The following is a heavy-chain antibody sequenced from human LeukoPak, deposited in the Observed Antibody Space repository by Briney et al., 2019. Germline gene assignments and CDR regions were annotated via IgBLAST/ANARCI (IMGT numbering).Heavy chain of an antibody. CDR2: INAYTGNT. D-gene: IGHD6-13*01. CDR3: ARDRHIAAAVYYYYMDV. J-gene: IGHJ6*03. V-gene: IGHV1-18*01. Sequence: ASVKVSCRVSGYTFTSYIISWVRQAPGQGLEWLGWINAYTGNTDYAQRFQGRFTMPTDTSTSTAYKELRSLRSDDTAVYYCARDRHIAAAVYYYYMDVWGKGTPVTVSS. CDR1: GYTFTSYI.